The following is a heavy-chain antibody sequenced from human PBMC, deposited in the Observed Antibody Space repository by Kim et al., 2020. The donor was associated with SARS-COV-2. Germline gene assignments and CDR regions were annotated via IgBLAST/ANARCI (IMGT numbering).Heavy chain of an antibody. CDR3: ARAPSRGRFNWFDP. CDR2: MNPNSGNT. CDR1: GYTFTSYD. V-gene: IGHV1-8*01. Sequence: ASVKVSCKASGYTFTSYDINWVRQATGQGLEWMGWMNPNSGNTGYAQKFQGRVTMTRNTSISTAYMELSSLRSEDTAVYYCARAPSRGRFNWFDPWGQGTLVTVSS. J-gene: IGHJ5*02. D-gene: IGHD2-2*01.